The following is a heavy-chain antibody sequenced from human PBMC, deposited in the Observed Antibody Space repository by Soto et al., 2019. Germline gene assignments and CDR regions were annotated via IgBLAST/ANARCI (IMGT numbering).Heavy chain of an antibody. CDR1: GFTFSNYW. D-gene: IGHD2-2*01. CDR3: ARGPEEYWSGTRWSYNYYGMDV. CDR2: INTDGSST. V-gene: IGHV3-74*01. Sequence: EVQLVESGGGLVQPGGSLRLSCTISGFTFSNYWMHWVRQAPGKGLVWVSRINTDGSSTSYADSVKGRFTISRDNAKNTLYLQMNNLRAEDTAVYYCARGPEEYWSGTRWSYNYYGMDVWGQGTTVTVSS. J-gene: IGHJ6*02.